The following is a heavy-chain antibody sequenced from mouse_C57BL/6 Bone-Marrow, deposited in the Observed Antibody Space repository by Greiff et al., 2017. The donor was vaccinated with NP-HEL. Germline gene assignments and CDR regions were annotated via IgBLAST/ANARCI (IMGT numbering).Heavy chain of an antibody. CDR2: IDPSDSYT. CDR1: GYTFTSYW. CDR3: ARRTGTLAWFAY. D-gene: IGHD4-1*01. J-gene: IGHJ3*01. Sequence: QVQLQQPGAELVKPGASVKLSCKASGYTFTSYWMQWVKQRPGQGLEWIGEIDPSDSYTNYNQKFKGKATLTVDTSSSTAYMQLSSLTSEDSAVYYCARRTGTLAWFAYWGQGTLVTVSA. V-gene: IGHV1-50*01.